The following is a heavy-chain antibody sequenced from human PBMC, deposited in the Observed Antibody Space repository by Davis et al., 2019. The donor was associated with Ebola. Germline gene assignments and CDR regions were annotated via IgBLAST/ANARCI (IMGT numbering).Heavy chain of an antibody. CDR3: ARLYGSGSTVDY. D-gene: IGHD3-10*01. V-gene: IGHV1-69*13. CDR2: IIPIHGTT. CDR1: GGTFIRDA. Sequence: SVKVSCKASGGTFIRDAINWVRQAPGQGLEWMGGIIPIHGTTTYAQKFQGRVTIIADESRNTVYMDLSSLRSDDTAVYYCARLYGSGSTVDYWGQGTRVTVSS. J-gene: IGHJ4*02.